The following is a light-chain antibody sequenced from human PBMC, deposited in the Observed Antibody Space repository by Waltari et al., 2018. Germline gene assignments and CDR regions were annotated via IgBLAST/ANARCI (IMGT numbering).Light chain of an antibody. J-gene: IGKJ1*01. CDR3: QQYRSPPRT. CDR1: QDPINA. Sequence: DIQMTPSPSSLSASVGDRVTITCRASQDPINALAWYQQRPGKAPKLLIYAASNLATGVPSRFSGGGSGTDYTLTISSLQSEDFATYYCQQYRSPPRTFGHGTNVEIK. CDR2: AAS. V-gene: IGKV1-NL1*01.